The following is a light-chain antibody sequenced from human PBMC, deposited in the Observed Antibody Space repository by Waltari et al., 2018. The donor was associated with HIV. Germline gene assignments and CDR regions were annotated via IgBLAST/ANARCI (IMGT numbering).Light chain of an antibody. CDR1: SSNIGDNY. CDR2: DNN. Sequence: QSVLTQPPSVSAAPGQKVTISCSGSSSNIGDNYVSWYQQLPGTAPKLLIYDNNKRPSGIPDRFSASKSGTSATLGITGLQTGDEADYYCGTWDSSLSAGRVGGGTKLTVL. J-gene: IGLJ2*01. CDR3: GTWDSSLSAGR. V-gene: IGLV1-51*01.